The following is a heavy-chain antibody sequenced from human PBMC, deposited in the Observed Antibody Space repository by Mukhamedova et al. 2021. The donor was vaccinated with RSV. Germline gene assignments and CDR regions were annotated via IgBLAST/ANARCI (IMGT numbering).Heavy chain of an antibody. Sequence: VSYISSSGTTVYYADSVKGRFTVSRDNAKNSLFLQMSSLRAEDTAVYYCARVRSSWFPDYWGQGTLVTVSS. D-gene: IGHD6-13*01. V-gene: IGHV3-48*03. CDR2: ISSSGTTV. CDR3: ARVRSSWFPDY. J-gene: IGHJ4*02.